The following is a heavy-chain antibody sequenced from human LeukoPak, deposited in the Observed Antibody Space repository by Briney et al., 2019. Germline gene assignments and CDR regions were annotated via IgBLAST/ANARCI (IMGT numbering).Heavy chain of an antibody. CDR2: INPNSGGT. Sequence: ASVKVSCKASGYTFTSYYMHWVRQAPGQGLEWMGWINPNSGGTNYAQKFQGRVTMTRDTSISTAYMELSRLRSDDTAVYYCARGVPGVYYYYYMDVWGKGTTVTVSS. CDR3: ARGVPGVYYYYYMDV. J-gene: IGHJ6*03. V-gene: IGHV1-2*02. D-gene: IGHD3-10*01. CDR1: GYTFTSYY.